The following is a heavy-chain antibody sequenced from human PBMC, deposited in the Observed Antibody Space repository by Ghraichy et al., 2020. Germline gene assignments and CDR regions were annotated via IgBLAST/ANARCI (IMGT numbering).Heavy chain of an antibody. J-gene: IGHJ4*02. CDR1: GFTFSSYA. V-gene: IGHV3-30*04. Sequence: GESLRLSCAASGFTFSSYAMHWVRQAPGKGLEWVAVISYDGSNKYYADSVKGRFTISRDNSKNTLYLQMNSLRAEDTAVYYCASLHYGWGQGTLVTVSS. D-gene: IGHD4-17*01. CDR3: ASLHYG. CDR2: ISYDGSNK.